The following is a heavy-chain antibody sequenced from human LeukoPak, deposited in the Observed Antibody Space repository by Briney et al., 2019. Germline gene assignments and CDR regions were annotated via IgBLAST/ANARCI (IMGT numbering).Heavy chain of an antibody. D-gene: IGHD3-16*02. Sequence: SETLSLTCTVSGGSISSGSYYWGWIRQPPGKGLEWIGSIYYSGSAYYNPSLKSRVTISVDTSKNQFSLKLSSVTAADTAVYYCRAVTSHDYWGQGTLVTVSS. CDR1: GGSISSGSYY. V-gene: IGHV4-39*07. J-gene: IGHJ4*02. CDR3: RAVTSHDY. CDR2: IYYSGSA.